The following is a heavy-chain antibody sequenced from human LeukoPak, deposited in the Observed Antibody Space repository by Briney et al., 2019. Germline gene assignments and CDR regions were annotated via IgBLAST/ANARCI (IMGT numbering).Heavy chain of an antibody. CDR2: ISGSGGGT. CDR3: TKGRSCTNSICHSWFPEI. D-gene: IGHD2-8*01. J-gene: IGHJ3*02. V-gene: IGHV3-23*01. Sequence: GRSLRLSRAVSGFTLSNSATSGVRQAPGKGVEWVLAISGSGGGTYYAASVKGRFTISRDNSKNTLYLQMNSLRAEDTAVYYCTKGRSCTNSICHSWFPEIWAQGTMVTVSS. CDR1: GFTLSNSA.